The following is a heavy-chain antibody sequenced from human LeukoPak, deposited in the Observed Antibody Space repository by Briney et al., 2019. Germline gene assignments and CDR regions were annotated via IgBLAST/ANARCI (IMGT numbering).Heavy chain of an antibody. CDR2: ISGSGGST. CDR3: AKDGANWGLFFDY. V-gene: IGHV3-23*01. D-gene: IGHD7-27*01. Sequence: PGGSLRLSCAASGFTFSSYAMSWVRQAPGKGLEWVSAISGSGGSTYYADSVKGRFTISRDNSENTLYLQMNSLRAEDTAVYYCAKDGANWGLFFDYWGQGTLVTVSS. J-gene: IGHJ4*02. CDR1: GFTFSSYA.